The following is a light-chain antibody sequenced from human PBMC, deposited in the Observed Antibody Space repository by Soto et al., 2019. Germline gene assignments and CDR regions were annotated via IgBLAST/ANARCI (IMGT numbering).Light chain of an antibody. V-gene: IGKV1-5*03. CDR2: KAS. J-gene: IGKJ1*01. CDR3: QQYNSYSSSWT. Sequence: DIQITQSPSTLSASVGDRVTITCRASQSIISLLAWYQQKPGKAPKLLIYKASSLESGVPSRFSGSGSGTEFTLTISSLQPDDFATYYCQQYNSYSSSWTFGQGTKVDI. CDR1: QSIISL.